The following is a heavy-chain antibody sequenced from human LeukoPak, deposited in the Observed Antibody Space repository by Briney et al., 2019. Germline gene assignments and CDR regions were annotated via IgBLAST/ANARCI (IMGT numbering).Heavy chain of an antibody. D-gene: IGHD3-22*01. V-gene: IGHV1-18*01. J-gene: IGHJ4*02. CDR2: ISAYNGNT. CDR3: ARGGYYDSSGYYYGNGFFDY. CDR1: GYTFTSYG. Sequence: GASVKVSCKASGYTFTSYGISWVRQAPGQGLEWMGWISAYNGNTNYAQKLQGRVTMTTDTSTSTAYMELRSLRSDDTAVYYCARGGYYDSSGYYYGNGFFDYWGQGTLVTVSS.